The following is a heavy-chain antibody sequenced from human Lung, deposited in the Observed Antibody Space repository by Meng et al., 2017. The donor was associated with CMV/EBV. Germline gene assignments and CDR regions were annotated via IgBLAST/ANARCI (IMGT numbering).Heavy chain of an antibody. Sequence: SCATSGFTFSSYWMSWVRQAPGKGLEWVANIKQDGSEKYYVDSVKGRFTISRDNAKNSLYLQMNSLRAEDTAVYYCARETDSSGWDYWGQGTLVXVSS. CDR1: GFTFSSYW. J-gene: IGHJ4*02. D-gene: IGHD3-22*01. CDR3: ARETDSSGWDY. CDR2: IKQDGSEK. V-gene: IGHV3-7*01.